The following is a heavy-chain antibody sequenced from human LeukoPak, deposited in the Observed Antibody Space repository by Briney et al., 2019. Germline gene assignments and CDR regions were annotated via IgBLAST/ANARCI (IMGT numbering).Heavy chain of an antibody. Sequence: GGSLRLSCAASGFTFSSYAMHWVRQAPGKGLEWVAVISYDGSNKYYADSVKGRFTISRDNSKNTLYLQMNSLRAEDTAVYYCARDSRGGGYPGEGYYFDYWGQGTLVTVSS. CDR2: ISYDGSNK. V-gene: IGHV3-30-3*01. CDR1: GFTFSSYA. CDR3: ARDSRGGGYPGEGYYFDY. D-gene: IGHD1-26*01. J-gene: IGHJ4*02.